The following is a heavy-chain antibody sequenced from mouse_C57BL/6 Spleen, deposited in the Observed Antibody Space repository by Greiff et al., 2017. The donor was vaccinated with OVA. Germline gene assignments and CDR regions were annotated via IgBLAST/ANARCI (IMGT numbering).Heavy chain of an antibody. V-gene: IGHV5-6*01. J-gene: IGHJ3*01. CDR3: ARHVRNSSGYVWFAY. CDR1: GFTFSSYG. CDR2: ISSGGSYT. Sequence: EVKLVESGGDLVKPGGSLKLSCAASGFTFSSYGMSWVRQTPDKRLEWVATISSGGSYTYYPDSVKGRFTISRDNAKNTLYLQMSSLKSEDTAMYYCARHVRNSSGYVWFAYWGQGTLVTVSA. D-gene: IGHD3-2*02.